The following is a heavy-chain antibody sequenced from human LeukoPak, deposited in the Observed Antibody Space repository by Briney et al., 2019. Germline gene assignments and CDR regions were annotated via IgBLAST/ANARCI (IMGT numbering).Heavy chain of an antibody. CDR2: INHSGST. D-gene: IGHD3-22*01. CDR1: GGSFSGYY. Sequence: SETLSLTCAVYGGSFSGYYWSWIRQPPGKGLEWIGEINHSGSTNYNPSLKSRVTISVDTSKNQFSLKQSSVTAADTAVYYCARGYLAYYDSSGYVPYYFDYWGQGTLVTVSS. V-gene: IGHV4-34*01. J-gene: IGHJ4*02. CDR3: ARGYLAYYDSSGYVPYYFDY.